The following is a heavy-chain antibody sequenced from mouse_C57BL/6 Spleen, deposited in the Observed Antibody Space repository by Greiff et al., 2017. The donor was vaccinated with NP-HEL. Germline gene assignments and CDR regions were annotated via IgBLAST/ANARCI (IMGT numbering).Heavy chain of an antibody. J-gene: IGHJ3*01. CDR1: GYTFTDYE. CDR3: TRQGTRVGFAY. CDR2: IDPETGGT. D-gene: IGHD1-1*01. Sequence: VQLQQSGAELVRPGASVTLSCKASGYTFTDYEMHWVKQTPVHGLEWIGAIDPETGGTAYNQKFKGKAILTADKSSSTAYMELRSLTSEDSAVYYCTRQGTRVGFAYWGQGTLVTVSA. V-gene: IGHV1-15*01.